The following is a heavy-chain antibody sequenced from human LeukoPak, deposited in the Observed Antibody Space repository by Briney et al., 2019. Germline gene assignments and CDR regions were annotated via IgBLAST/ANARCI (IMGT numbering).Heavy chain of an antibody. V-gene: IGHV3-23*01. D-gene: IGHD3-16*01. CDR3: AKGARLRLGEDFDY. Sequence: GGSLRLSCAASGFTFSSYAMSWVRQAPGKGLEWVSAISSNGGSTYYADSVKGRLTISRDNSKNTVYLQMNSLRAEDTAVYYCAKGARLRLGEDFDYWGQGTLVTVSS. CDR2: ISSNGGST. CDR1: GFTFSSYA. J-gene: IGHJ4*02.